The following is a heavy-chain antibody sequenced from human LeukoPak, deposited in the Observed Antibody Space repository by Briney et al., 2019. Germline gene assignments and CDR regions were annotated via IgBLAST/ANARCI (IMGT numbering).Heavy chain of an antibody. D-gene: IGHD2-2*01. CDR3: AKRGNPAVGHHYSDV. Sequence: GGSLRLSCAASGFTFSSYDMSWVRQAPGKGLEWVSSITLSGANTFYAGSVMGRFTISRDNSKNTLYLQMNSLSAEDTAVYYCAKRGNPAVGHHYSDVWGEGTPVSVSS. CDR1: GFTFSSYD. J-gene: IGHJ6*03. V-gene: IGHV3-23*01. CDR2: ITLSGANT.